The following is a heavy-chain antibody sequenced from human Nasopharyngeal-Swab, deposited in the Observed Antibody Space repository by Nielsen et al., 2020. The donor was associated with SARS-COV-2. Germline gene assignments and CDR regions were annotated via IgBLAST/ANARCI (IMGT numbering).Heavy chain of an antibody. V-gene: IGHV3-30-3*01. D-gene: IGHD3-16*01. J-gene: IGHJ4*02. CDR3: ARVSSKRFTFDY. Sequence: WSRQSPGKGLEWVGLISYDGANKHYADSVKGRISISRNNSNNTLYLEMNTLRPEDTAIYYCARVSSKRFTFDYWGQGALVTVSS. CDR2: ISYDGANK.